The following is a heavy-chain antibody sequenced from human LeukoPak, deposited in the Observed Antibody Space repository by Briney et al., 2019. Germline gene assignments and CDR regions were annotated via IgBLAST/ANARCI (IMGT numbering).Heavy chain of an antibody. CDR3: MALYGSP. CDR1: NFVFSDYY. CDR2: ISSGGDSI. V-gene: IGHV3-11*01. J-gene: IGHJ5*02. Sequence: GGSLRLSCAASNFVFSDYYMSWVRQAPGKGLQWVSYISSGGDSIYYADSVRGRFTISRDNAKNSLYLQMNSLRADDTAVYYCMALYGSPWGQGTLVTVSS. D-gene: IGHD2-15*01.